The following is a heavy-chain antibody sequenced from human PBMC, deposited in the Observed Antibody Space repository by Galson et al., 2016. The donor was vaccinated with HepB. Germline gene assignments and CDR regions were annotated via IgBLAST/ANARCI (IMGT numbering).Heavy chain of an antibody. D-gene: IGHD2-15*01. CDR3: ARPARGYCSGGTCPHPGYFDL. CDR2: IYSGDSET. V-gene: IGHV5-51*01. CDR1: GYSFTTFW. J-gene: IGHJ2*01. Sequence: QSGAEVKKPGESLKISCTGSGYSFTTFWIGWVRQMPGKGLELMGIIYSGDSETKYNPSFQGQVTISVDKSTSTAYLQWNSLKASDTTMYYCARPARGYCSGGTCPHPGYFDLWGRGTLATVSS.